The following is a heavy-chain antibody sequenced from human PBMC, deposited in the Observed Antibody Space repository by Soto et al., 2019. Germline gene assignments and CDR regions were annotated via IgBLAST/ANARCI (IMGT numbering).Heavy chain of an antibody. D-gene: IGHD6-6*01. CDR2: INAHSGGT. CDR3: AKDLTRQLAYWLDP. J-gene: IGHJ5*02. CDR1: GFSFTGYY. Sequence: AAGKVSCKASGFSFTGYYIHWLRQAPGQGLEWMGWINAHSGGTEYAQKFQGRVTLTRDTSIATAYLTLTSLTSDDTALYYCAKDLTRQLAYWLDPWGQGTQVPVSS. V-gene: IGHV1-2*02.